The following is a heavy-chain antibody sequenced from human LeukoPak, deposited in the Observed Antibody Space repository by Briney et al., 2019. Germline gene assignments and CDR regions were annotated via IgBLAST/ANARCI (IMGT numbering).Heavy chain of an antibody. Sequence: ASETLSLTCTVSGGSISSYYWSWIRQPPGKGLEWIGYIYYSGSTNYNPSLKSRVTISVDTSKNQFSLKLSSVTAADTAVYYCARGGVDRFDYWGQGTLVTVSS. V-gene: IGHV4-59*01. CDR2: IYYSGST. CDR1: GGSISSYY. CDR3: ARGGVDRFDY. D-gene: IGHD3-10*01. J-gene: IGHJ4*02.